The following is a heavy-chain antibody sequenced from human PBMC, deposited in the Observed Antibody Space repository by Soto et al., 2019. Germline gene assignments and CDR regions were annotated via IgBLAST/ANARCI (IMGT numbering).Heavy chain of an antibody. V-gene: IGHV3-9*01. CDR3: AKGPDYYYYYMDV. CDR2: ISWNSGSI. J-gene: IGHJ6*03. Sequence: GGSLRLSCAASGFTFDDYAMHWVRQAPGKGLEWVSGISWNSGSIGYADSVKGRFTISRDNAKNSLYLQMNSLRAVDTALYYCAKGPDYYYYYMDVWGKGTTVTVAS. CDR1: GFTFDDYA.